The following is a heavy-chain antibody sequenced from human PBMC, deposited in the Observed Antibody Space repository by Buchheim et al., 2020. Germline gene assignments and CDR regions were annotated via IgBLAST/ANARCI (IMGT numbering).Heavy chain of an antibody. CDR3: ATTYYDFWSGYYLFYYGMDV. CDR2: MNPNSGNT. D-gene: IGHD3-3*01. CDR1: GYTFTSYD. V-gene: IGHV1-8*01. J-gene: IGHJ6*02. Sequence: QVQLVQSGAEVKKPGASVKVSYKASGYTFTSYDINWVLQATGQGLEWMGWMNPNSGNTGYAQKFQGRVTMTRNTSISTAYMELSSLLSEDTAVYYCATTYYDFWSGYYLFYYGMDVWGQGTT.